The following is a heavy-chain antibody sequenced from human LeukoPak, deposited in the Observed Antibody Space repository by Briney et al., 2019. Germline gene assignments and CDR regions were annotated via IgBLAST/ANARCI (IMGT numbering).Heavy chain of an antibody. CDR2: IYPGDSDT. D-gene: IGHD3-22*01. Sequence: GESLKISCKCSGYSFTSYWIGWVRQMPGKGLEWMGIIYPGDSDTRYSPSFQGQVTISADKSISTAYLQWSSLKASDTAMYYCARSSNYDSSGYVGDYCGQGTLVTVSS. V-gene: IGHV5-51*01. J-gene: IGHJ4*02. CDR1: GYSFTSYW. CDR3: ARSSNYDSSGYVGDY.